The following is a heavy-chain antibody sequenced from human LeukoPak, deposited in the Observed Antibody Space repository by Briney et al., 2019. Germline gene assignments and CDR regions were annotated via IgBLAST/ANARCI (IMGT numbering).Heavy chain of an antibody. J-gene: IGHJ4*02. CDR1: GFTFSDST. V-gene: IGHV3-21*01. CDR2: ISDRSSYI. CDR3: ARGYCSGGGCYFDY. Sequence: GGSLRLSCAGSGFTFSDSTMIWVRQAPGKGLEWVSSISDRSSYIYYADSVKGRFTISRDNARNSLYLQMNSLRAEDTAVYYCARGYCSGGGCYFDYWGQGTLVTVSS. D-gene: IGHD2-15*01.